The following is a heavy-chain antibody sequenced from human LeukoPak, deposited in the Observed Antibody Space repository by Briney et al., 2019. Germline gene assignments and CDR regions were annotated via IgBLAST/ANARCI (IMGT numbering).Heavy chain of an antibody. CDR3: ARDQRNSSGWNRREYFQH. V-gene: IGHV4-39*07. D-gene: IGHD6-19*01. CDR2: IYYSGST. J-gene: IGHJ1*01. Sequence: SETLSLTCTVSGGSISSSSYYWGWIRQPPGKGLEWIGSIYYSGSTYYNPSLKSRVTISVDTSKNQFSLKLSSVTAADTAVYYCARDQRNSSGWNRREYFQHWGQGTLVTVSS. CDR1: GGSISSSSYY.